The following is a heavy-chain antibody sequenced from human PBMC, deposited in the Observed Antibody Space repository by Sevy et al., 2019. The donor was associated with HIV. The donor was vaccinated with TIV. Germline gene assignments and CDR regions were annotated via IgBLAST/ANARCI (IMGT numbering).Heavy chain of an antibody. J-gene: IGHJ4*02. Sequence: GGSLRLSCTASGFTFDDYAMSWFRQAPGKGLEWVAFITRNSYEAYGGTREYAESVTGRFTISRDDSKSIAYLQMNSRKTEDTATYYCSRGLARAVTPEYYFDYWGQGTLVTVSS. CDR1: GFTFDDYA. CDR3: SRGLARAVTPEYYFDY. V-gene: IGHV3-49*03. D-gene: IGHD2-15*01. CDR2: ITRNSYEAYGGTR.